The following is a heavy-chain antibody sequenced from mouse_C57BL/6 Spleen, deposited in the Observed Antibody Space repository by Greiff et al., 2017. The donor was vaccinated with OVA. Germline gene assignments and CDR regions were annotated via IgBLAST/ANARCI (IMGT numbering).Heavy chain of an antibody. Sequence: EVQLVESGEGLVKPGGSLKLSCAASGFTFSSYAMSWVRQTPEKRLEWVAYISSGGDYIYYADTVKGRFTISRDNARNTLYLQMSSLKSEDTAMYYCTRDPLYYYGSSWYFDVWGTGTTVTVSS. J-gene: IGHJ1*03. V-gene: IGHV5-9-1*02. D-gene: IGHD1-1*01. CDR2: ISSGGDYI. CDR1: GFTFSSYA. CDR3: TRDPLYYYGSSWYFDV.